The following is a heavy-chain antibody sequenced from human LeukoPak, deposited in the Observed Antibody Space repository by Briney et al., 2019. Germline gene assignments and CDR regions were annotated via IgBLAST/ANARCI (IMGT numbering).Heavy chain of an antibody. J-gene: IGHJ4*02. CDR3: ARTDSGVIMLYTIRSAF. Sequence: GGSLRLSCVASGSTFNLHWMSWVRQAPGKGLEWVANINQDGSEKYYLDSVRGRFTISRDNAKNSLYLQMNSLRAEDTAVYYCARTDSGVIMLYTIRSAFWGQGTLVTVSS. CDR1: GSTFNLHW. V-gene: IGHV3-7*01. D-gene: IGHD2-8*01. CDR2: INQDGSEK.